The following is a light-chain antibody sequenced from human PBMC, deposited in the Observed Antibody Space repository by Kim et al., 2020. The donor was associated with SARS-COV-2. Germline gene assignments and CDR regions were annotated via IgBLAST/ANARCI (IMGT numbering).Light chain of an antibody. Sequence: QRVTISGTGSSSNIGTYYAVHWYQQLPGTAPKLLIHGNTNRPSGVPDRFSGSKSGTSASLDITGLQAEDEAVYYCQSYDRSLSGSVFGGGTQLTVL. CDR1: SSNIGTYYA. CDR2: GNT. J-gene: IGLJ3*02. V-gene: IGLV1-40*01. CDR3: QSYDRSLSGSV.